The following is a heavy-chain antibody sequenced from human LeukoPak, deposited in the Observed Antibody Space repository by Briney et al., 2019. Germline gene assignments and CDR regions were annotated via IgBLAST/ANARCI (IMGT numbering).Heavy chain of an antibody. CDR2: IYPGDSDT. V-gene: IGHV5-51*01. Sequence: GESLKISCKGSGYSFTSYWIGWVRQMPGKGLEWMGIIYPGDSDTRYSPSFQGQVTISADKSISTAYLKWSSLKASDTAMYYCARHGLGIQLWSGYYYGMDVWGKGTTVTVSS. J-gene: IGHJ6*04. CDR3: ARHGLGIQLWSGYYYGMDV. CDR1: GYSFTSYW. D-gene: IGHD5-18*01.